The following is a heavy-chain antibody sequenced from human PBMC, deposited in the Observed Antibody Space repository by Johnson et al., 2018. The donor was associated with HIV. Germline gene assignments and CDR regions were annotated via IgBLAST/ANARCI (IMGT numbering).Heavy chain of an antibody. CDR2: ISYDGRNK. J-gene: IGHJ3*02. CDR1: GFTFDDYT. V-gene: IGHV3-30*04. Sequence: QVQLVESGGGLVQPGRSLRLSCAASGFTFDDYTMHWVRQAPGKGLEWVGVISYDGRNKYYADSVKGRFTISRDNSKNTLYLQMNSLRAEDTAVYYCTTGPTDAFDIWGQGTMVTVSS. D-gene: IGHD1-14*01. CDR3: TTGPTDAFDI.